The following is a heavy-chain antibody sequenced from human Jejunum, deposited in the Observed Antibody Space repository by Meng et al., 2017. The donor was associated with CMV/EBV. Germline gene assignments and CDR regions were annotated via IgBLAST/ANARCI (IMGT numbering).Heavy chain of an antibody. CDR1: GDTFTSSD. J-gene: IGHJ6*02. D-gene: IGHD2-15*01. CDR2: MNPKNGNT. Sequence: ASGDTFTSSDINWVRQATGQGLEWMGWMNPKNGNTGYGQKFQGRVTLTRNTAISTAYMELSSLRSEDTAVYYCLLTPRRVGHGMDVWGQGTTVTVSS. CDR3: LLTPRRVGHGMDV. V-gene: IGHV1-8*01.